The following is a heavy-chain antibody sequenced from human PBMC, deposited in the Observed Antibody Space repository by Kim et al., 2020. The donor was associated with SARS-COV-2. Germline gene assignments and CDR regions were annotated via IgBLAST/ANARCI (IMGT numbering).Heavy chain of an antibody. J-gene: IGHJ2*01. V-gene: IGHV4-59*01. Sequence: SRVTITLDTSKNQFSLKLSSVTAADTAVYYCAREYYYDSSGYLPNWYFDLWGRGTLVTVSS. D-gene: IGHD3-22*01. CDR3: AREYYYDSSGYLPNWYFDL.